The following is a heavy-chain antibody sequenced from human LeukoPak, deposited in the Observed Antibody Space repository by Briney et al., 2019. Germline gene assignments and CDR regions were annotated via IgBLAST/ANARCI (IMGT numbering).Heavy chain of an antibody. D-gene: IGHD3-22*01. CDR1: GYTFTGYY. CDR2: INPNSGGT. V-gene: IGHV1-2*02. CDR3: ARAGTYYYDVYDAFDI. J-gene: IGHJ3*02. Sequence: ASVRVSCKASGYTFTGYYMHWVRQAPGQGLEWMGWINPNSGGTNYAQKFQGRVTMTRDTSISTAYMELSRLRSDDTAVYYCARAGTYYYDVYDAFDIWGQGTMVTVSS.